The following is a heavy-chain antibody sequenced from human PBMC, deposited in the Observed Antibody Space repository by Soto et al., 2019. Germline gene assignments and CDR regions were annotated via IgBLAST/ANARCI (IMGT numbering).Heavy chain of an antibody. CDR1: GFTFSSYA. CDR3: ARDPKGERFLECLLYPNWFAS. V-gene: IGHV3-30-3*01. Sequence: QVKLVASGGGVVQPGRSLRLSCAASGFTFSSYAMHWVRQAPGKGLEWVAVISYDGSNKSYTDSVKGRFTISRDNSKNTLYLQRVSLRSADTAVDSCARDPKGERFLECLLYPNWFASWGQVTLVTVSS. J-gene: IGHJ5*01. D-gene: IGHD3-3*01. CDR2: ISYDGSNK.